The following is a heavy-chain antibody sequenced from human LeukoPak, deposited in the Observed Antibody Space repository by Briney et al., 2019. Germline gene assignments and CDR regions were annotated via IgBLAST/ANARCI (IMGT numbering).Heavy chain of an antibody. V-gene: IGHV4-34*01. J-gene: IGHJ4*02. CDR3: ARGGRQQLATPFDY. Sequence: SETLSLTCAVYGGSFSGYYWSWIRQPPGKGLEWIGETNHSGSTNYNPSLKSRVTISVDTSKNQFSLKLSSVTAADTAVYYCARGGRQQLATPFDYWGQGTLVTVSS. D-gene: IGHD6-13*01. CDR2: TNHSGST. CDR1: GGSFSGYY.